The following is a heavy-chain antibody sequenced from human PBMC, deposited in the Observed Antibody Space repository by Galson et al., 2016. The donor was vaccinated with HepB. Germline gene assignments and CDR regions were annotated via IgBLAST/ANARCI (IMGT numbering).Heavy chain of an antibody. D-gene: IGHD5-12*01. CDR1: GFSFSSYA. J-gene: IGHJ4*02. Sequence: SLRLSCAASGFSFSSYAMHWVRQAPGKGLEWVAVISYDGENEFYADSVRGRFTVSRDSSKNTQFLQMSSLRAGDSAVYYCAKGLAKYTDYDSRPFDHWGQGTLVTVSS. CDR2: ISYDGENE. V-gene: IGHV3-30*18. CDR3: AKGLAKYTDYDSRPFDH.